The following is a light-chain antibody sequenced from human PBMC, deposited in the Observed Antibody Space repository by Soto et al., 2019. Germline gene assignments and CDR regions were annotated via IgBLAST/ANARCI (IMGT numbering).Light chain of an antibody. CDR1: QAISTM. V-gene: IGKV1-5*03. CDR2: KAS. Sequence: DIQMTQSPSTLSASFGDRSTITFRASQAISTMLAWYQQKPGKAPKFLIYKASSLESGVPSRFSGSGSGTEFTLTISNLQPDDFAIYYCQQYNSYSTFGQGTRLEIK. J-gene: IGKJ5*01. CDR3: QQYNSYST.